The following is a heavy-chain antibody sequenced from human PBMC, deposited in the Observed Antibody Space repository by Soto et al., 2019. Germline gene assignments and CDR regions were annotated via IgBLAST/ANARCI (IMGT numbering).Heavy chain of an antibody. V-gene: IGHV4-31*03. D-gene: IGHD2-21*02. CDR3: ARGLVTIWFDP. J-gene: IGHJ5*02. Sequence: SETLSLTCTVSGGSISSGGYCWSWIRQHPGKGLEWIGYIYYSGSTYYNPSLKSRVTISVDTSKNQFSLKLSSVTAADTAVYYCARGLVTIWFDPWGQGTLVTVSS. CDR2: IYYSGST. CDR1: GGSISSGGYC.